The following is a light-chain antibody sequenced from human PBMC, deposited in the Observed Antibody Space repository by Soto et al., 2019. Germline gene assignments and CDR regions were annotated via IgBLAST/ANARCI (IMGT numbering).Light chain of an antibody. CDR2: GAS. CDR1: QSVSSK. Sequence: EIVMTQSPASLSVSPGERATLSCRASQSVSSKLAWYQQKPGQAPRLLIYGASTRATGIPARVSGSGSGTEFTLTISSLQSEDFAVYYCQQYNNWPRTFGQGTKVEIK. CDR3: QQYNNWPRT. V-gene: IGKV3D-15*01. J-gene: IGKJ1*01.